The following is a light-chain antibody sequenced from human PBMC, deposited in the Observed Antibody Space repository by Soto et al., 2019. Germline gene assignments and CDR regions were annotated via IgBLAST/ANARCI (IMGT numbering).Light chain of an antibody. CDR3: LQDYNYPRT. CDR1: QGIRND. J-gene: IGKJ1*01. V-gene: IGKV1-6*01. CDR2: AAS. Sequence: AIQMTQSPSSLSASVGDRVTITCRASQGIRNDLGWYQQKPGRAPKLLIYAASSLQSGVPSRFGGSGSGTDFTLTISSLQPEDFVTYYCLQDYNYPRTFGQGTKVEIK.